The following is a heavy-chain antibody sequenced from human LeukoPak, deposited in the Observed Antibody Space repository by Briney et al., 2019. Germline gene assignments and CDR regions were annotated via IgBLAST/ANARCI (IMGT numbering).Heavy chain of an antibody. J-gene: IGHJ4*02. Sequence: PGGSLRLSCAASGFTFGSYAMSWVRQAPGKGLEGVSAISGSGGSTYYADSVKGRFTISRDNSKNTLYLQMNSLRAEDTAVYYCARPGVSYYDSSGYYDYWGQGTLVTVSS. CDR2: ISGSGGST. D-gene: IGHD3-22*01. CDR3: ARPGVSYYDSSGYYDY. V-gene: IGHV3-23*01. CDR1: GFTFGSYA.